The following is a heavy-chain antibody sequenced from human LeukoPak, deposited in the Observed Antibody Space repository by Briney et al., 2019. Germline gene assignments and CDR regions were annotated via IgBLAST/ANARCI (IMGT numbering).Heavy chain of an antibody. CDR2: ISSSSSSI. D-gene: IGHD4-17*01. V-gene: IGHV3-21*06. CDR3: ARDRKGRTYGDPYWFFDL. J-gene: IGHJ2*01. CDR1: GSTFSSYS. Sequence: GGSLRLSCAASGSTFSSYSMNWVRQAPGKGLDWVSSISSSSSSIYYADSMKGRFTISRDNVKNLLFLQMNSLRAEDTAIYYCARDRKGRTYGDPYWFFDLWGRGTLVGVSS.